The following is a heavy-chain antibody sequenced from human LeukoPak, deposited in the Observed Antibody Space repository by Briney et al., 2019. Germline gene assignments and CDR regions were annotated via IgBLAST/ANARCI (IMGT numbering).Heavy chain of an antibody. J-gene: IGHJ6*02. Sequence: GGSLRLSCAASGFTVSRNYMSWVRQAPGKGLEWVSVIYSGGSTYYADSVKGRFTISRDNSKNTLYLQMNSLRAEDTAVYYCARDNVQRQLVRRGYYCGMDVWGQGTTVTVSS. CDR3: ARDNVQRQLVRRGYYCGMDV. D-gene: IGHD6-13*01. CDR2: IYSGGST. V-gene: IGHV3-66*01. CDR1: GFTVSRNY.